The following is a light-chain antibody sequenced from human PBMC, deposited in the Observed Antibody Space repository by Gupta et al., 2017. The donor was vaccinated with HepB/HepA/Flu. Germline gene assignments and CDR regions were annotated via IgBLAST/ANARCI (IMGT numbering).Light chain of an antibody. CDR2: ATS. Sequence: EMVLTQSPGTLSLSPGERVTLSCRASQSVNSDYLAWYQQKPGHAPRLLIYATSTRAAGVSERFSGSGSETDFILSISRLQPDDVAVYYCQHFSTSWTSGQGTKVEV. CDR3: QHFSTSWT. CDR1: QSVNSDY. V-gene: IGKV3-20*01. J-gene: IGKJ1*01.